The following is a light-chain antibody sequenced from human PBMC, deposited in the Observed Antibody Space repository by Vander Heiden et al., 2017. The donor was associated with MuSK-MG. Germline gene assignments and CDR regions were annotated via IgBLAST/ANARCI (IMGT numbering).Light chain of an antibody. V-gene: IGKV3-11*01. CDR1: QSVSSY. CDR3: QQDDNWPNT. J-gene: IGKJ4*01. CDR2: EAS. Sequence: EIVLTQSPVTLSLSPGDTSTISCRASQSVSSYLAWYQQRPGQAPRLLIYEASNRATGIPARFSGSGSGTDFTLTISSLEPEDFAVYYCQQDDNWPNTFGRGTKVEIK.